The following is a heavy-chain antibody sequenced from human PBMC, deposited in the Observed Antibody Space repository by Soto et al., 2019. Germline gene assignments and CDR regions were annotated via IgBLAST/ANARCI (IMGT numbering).Heavy chain of an antibody. CDR3: ARNIAARVLDY. D-gene: IGHD6-6*01. CDR2: INHSGST. J-gene: IGHJ4*02. Sequence: PSETLSLTCAVYGGSFSGYYWSWIRQPPGKGLEWIGEINHSGSTNYNPSLKSRVTISVDTSKNQFSLKLSSVTAADTAVYYCARNIAARVLDYWGQGTLVT. CDR1: GGSFSGYY. V-gene: IGHV4-34*01.